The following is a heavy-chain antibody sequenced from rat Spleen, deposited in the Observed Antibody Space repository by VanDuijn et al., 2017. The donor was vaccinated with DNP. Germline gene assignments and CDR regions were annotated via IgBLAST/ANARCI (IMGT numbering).Heavy chain of an antibody. Sequence: EVQLVESGGGLVQPGRSLKLSCAASGFSFSDYYMAWVRQAPTKGLEWVASISYDGSSTYYRDSVKGRFTSSRDNVKSSLYLQMNSLKSEDTATYYCARAVNYGGSPYWFDYWGQGVMVTVSS. J-gene: IGHJ2*01. CDR2: ISYDGSST. CDR1: GFSFSDYY. V-gene: IGHV5-20*01. D-gene: IGHD1-11*01. CDR3: ARAVNYGGSPYWFDY.